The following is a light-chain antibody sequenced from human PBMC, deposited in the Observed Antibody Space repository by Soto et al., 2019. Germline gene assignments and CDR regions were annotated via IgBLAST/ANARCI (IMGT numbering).Light chain of an antibody. Sequence: EIVLTQSPAALSLSPGDRATLSCRASQTVSSIYSAWSQQKPGQAPRLLIYAASTRATGIPDRLTGSGSGPDFSLTTSSLELEDFAGYCSQQYHLSLPRYTFGLGTPLEVK. CDR1: QTVSSIY. CDR2: AAS. CDR3: QQYHLSLPRYT. J-gene: IGKJ2*01. V-gene: IGKV3-20*01.